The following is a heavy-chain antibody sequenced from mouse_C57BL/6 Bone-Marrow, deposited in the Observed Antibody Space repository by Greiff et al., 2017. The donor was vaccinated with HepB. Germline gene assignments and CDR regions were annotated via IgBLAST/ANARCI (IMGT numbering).Heavy chain of an antibody. J-gene: IGHJ2*01. Sequence: VQLQQSGAELVRPGASVKLSCTASGFNIKDYYMHWVKQRPEQGLEWIGRIDPEDGDTEYAPKFQGKATMTADTSSHTAYLQLSSQTAEDTAAYYCTTTLDYWGQGTTLTVSS. V-gene: IGHV14-1*01. CDR2: IDPEDGDT. CDR3: TTTLDY. CDR1: GFNIKDYY.